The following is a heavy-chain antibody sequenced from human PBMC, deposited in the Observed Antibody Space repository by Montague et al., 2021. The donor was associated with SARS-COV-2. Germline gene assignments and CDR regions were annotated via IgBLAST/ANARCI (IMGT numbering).Heavy chain of an antibody. D-gene: IGHD1-26*01. CDR3: ARRPKWELAYFDS. Sequence: SETLSLTCTVSGGSFTSYYWSWIRQSPGKGLEWIGTIYYSGYTNYNSSLKSRVTMSVDTSKNQFSLRLTSVTAADTAVYFCARRPKWELAYFDSWGQGTLVTVSS. V-gene: IGHV4-59*08. CDR1: GGSFTSYY. J-gene: IGHJ4*02. CDR2: IYYSGYT.